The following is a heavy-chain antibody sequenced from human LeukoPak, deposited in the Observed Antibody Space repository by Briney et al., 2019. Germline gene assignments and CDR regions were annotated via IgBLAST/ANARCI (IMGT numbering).Heavy chain of an antibody. D-gene: IGHD6-19*01. J-gene: IGHJ4*02. V-gene: IGHV3-7*01. Sequence: PGGPLRLSCAASGFTVSSNYMSWVRQAPGKGLEWVANIKQDGSEKYYVDSVKGRFTISRDNAKNSVYLQMNSLRAEDTAVYYCAREPGSGCPDCWGQGTLVTVSS. CDR1: GFTVSSNY. CDR3: AREPGSGCPDC. CDR2: IKQDGSEK.